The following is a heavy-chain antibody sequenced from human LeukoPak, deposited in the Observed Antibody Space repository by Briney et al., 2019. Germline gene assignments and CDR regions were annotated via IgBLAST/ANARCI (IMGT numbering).Heavy chain of an antibody. CDR1: GGSISSSSYY. CDR3: ATMHNYHGMDV. V-gene: IGHV4-39*01. CDR2: IYYSGST. Sequence: SETLSLTCTVSGGSISSSSYYWGWIRQPPGKGLEWIGSIYYSGSTYYNPSLKSRVTISVDTSKNQFSLKLSSVTAADTAVYYCATMHNYHGMDVWGQGTTVTVSS. D-gene: IGHD2-2*01. J-gene: IGHJ6*02.